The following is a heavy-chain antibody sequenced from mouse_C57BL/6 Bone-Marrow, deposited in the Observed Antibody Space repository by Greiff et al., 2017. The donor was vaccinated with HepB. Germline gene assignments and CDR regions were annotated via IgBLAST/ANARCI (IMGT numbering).Heavy chain of an antibody. J-gene: IGHJ1*03. CDR1: GYTFTSYW. CDR3: TRRVVGIYDGYGKYFDV. CDR2: IYPGNSDT. D-gene: IGHD2-3*01. Sequence: VQLQQSGTVLARPGASVKMSCKTSGYTFTSYWMHWVKQRPGQGLEWIGAIYPGNSDTSYNQKFKGKAKLTAVTSASTAYMELSSLTNEDSAVYYCTRRVVGIYDGYGKYFDVWGTGTTVTVSS. V-gene: IGHV1-5*01.